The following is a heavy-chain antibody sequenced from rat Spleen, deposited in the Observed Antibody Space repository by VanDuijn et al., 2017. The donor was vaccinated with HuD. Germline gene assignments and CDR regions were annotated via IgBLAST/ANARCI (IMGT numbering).Heavy chain of an antibody. CDR2: ISNIGGNV. CDR1: GFTFNNYW. V-gene: IGHV5-31*01. J-gene: IGHJ3*01. CDR3: TNNWELYY. D-gene: IGHD5-1*01. Sequence: VQLVESGGGLVQPGKSLKLSCVASGFTFNNYWMNWIRQAPGKGLEWVASISNIGGNVFYPDSVKGRFTISRDNAQNTLYLQMNRLRSEDTATYYCTNNWELYYWGQGTLVTVSS.